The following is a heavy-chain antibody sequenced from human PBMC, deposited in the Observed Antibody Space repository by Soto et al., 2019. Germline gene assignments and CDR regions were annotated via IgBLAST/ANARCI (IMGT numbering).Heavy chain of an antibody. J-gene: IGHJ4*02. V-gene: IGHV3-23*01. D-gene: IGHD3-22*01. Sequence: EVQLLESGGGLVQPGGSLRLSCAASGITISNYPMSWVRQAPGKGLDWVSGISGSGDRTYYADSAKGRFTISKDISKNSLALQRDSLRVEDTAVYFCVKADGGYPSTAPHWGQGTLVTVSS. CDR1: GITISNYP. CDR2: ISGSGDRT. CDR3: VKADGGYPSTAPH.